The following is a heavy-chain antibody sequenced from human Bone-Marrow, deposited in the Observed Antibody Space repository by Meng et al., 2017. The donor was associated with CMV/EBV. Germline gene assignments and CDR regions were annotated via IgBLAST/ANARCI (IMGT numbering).Heavy chain of an antibody. D-gene: IGHD1-26*01. J-gene: IGHJ5*02. Sequence: GESLKISCTASGFTFGDYAMSWVRQAPGKGLEWVGFIRSKAYGGTTEYAASVKGRFTISRDDSKSIAYLQMNSLKTEDTAVYYCTRRPVPLVGANGLFDPWGQGTLVTVSS. CDR2: IRSKAYGGTT. CDR3: TRRPVPLVGANGLFDP. CDR1: GFTFGDYA. V-gene: IGHV3-49*04.